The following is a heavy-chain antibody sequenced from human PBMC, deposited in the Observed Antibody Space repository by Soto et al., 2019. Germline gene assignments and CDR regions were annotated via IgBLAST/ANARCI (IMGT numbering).Heavy chain of an antibody. Sequence: QVQLVESGGGVVQPGRSLRLSCAASGFTFSSYAMHWVRQAPGKGLEWVAVISYDGSNKYYADSVKGRFTISRDNSKNTLYLQMNSLRAEDTAVYYCARARGGYGRKGGIDYWGQGTLVTVSS. D-gene: IGHD3-10*01. J-gene: IGHJ4*02. CDR1: GFTFSSYA. CDR2: ISYDGSNK. V-gene: IGHV3-30-3*01. CDR3: ARARGGYGRKGGIDY.